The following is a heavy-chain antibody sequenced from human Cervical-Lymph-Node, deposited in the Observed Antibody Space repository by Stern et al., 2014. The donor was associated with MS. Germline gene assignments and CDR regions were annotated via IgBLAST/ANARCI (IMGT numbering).Heavy chain of an antibody. V-gene: IGHV4-31*03. CDR1: GGSINNGDYY. D-gene: IGHD1-1*01. CDR3: ARELSGMYGMDV. J-gene: IGHJ6*02. CDR2: SYYSGAT. Sequence: QVQLVQSGPGLVKPSQTLSLTCTVSGGSINNGDYYWSWVRQHPGKGLAWLGYSYYSGATYYNPSLKGRLTISVDTSKRHFSLKLTSVTAADTAVYYCARELSGMYGMDVWGQGTTVTVSS.